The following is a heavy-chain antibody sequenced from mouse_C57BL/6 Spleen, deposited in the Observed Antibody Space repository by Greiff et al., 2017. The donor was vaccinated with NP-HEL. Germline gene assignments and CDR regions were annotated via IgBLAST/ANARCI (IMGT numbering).Heavy chain of an antibody. J-gene: IGHJ1*03. CDR1: GFTFSDYG. Sequence: EVQRVESGGGLVKPGGSLKLSCAASGFTFSDYGMHWVRQAPEKGLEWVAYISSGSSTIYYADTVKGRYTISRDNAKDTLFLQMTSLRSDDTAMYYCSRASGKLDWYFDVWGTGTTVTVSA. V-gene: IGHV5-17*01. CDR3: SRASGKLDWYFDV. D-gene: IGHD3-1*01. CDR2: ISSGSSTI.